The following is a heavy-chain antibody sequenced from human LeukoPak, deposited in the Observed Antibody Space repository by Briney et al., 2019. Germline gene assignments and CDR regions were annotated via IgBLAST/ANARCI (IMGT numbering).Heavy chain of an antibody. CDR2: INHSGST. D-gene: IGHD6-19*01. Sequence: SETLSLTCAVYGGSFSGYYWSWIRQPPGKGLEWIGEINHSGSTNYNPSLKSRVTISVDTSKNQFSLKLSSVTAADTAVYYCARAGYSSGWYSPRSEYFQHWGQGTLVTVSS. CDR1: GGSFSGYY. V-gene: IGHV4-34*01. J-gene: IGHJ1*01. CDR3: ARAGYSSGWYSPRSEYFQH.